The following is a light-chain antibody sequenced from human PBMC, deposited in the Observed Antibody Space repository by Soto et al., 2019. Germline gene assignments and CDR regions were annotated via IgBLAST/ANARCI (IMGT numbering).Light chain of an antibody. CDR1: QSLFYISNNKDY. Sequence: DIVMTQSPDSLAVSLGERATINCRSSQSLFYISNNKDYLAWYQQKPGPPPKLLIYWASSRESGVPDRFSGSGSGTDFTLTISALQAEDVAVYYCQQDYRSPPTFGQGTKVEIK. V-gene: IGKV4-1*01. CDR2: WAS. J-gene: IGKJ1*01. CDR3: QQDYRSPPT.